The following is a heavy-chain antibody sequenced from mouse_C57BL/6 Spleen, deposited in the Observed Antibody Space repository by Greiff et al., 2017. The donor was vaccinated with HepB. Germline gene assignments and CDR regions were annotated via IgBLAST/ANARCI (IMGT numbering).Heavy chain of an antibody. D-gene: IGHD1-1*01. CDR2: IDPETGGT. Sequence: QVQLQQSGAELVRPGASVTLSCKASGYTFTDYEMHWVKQTPVHGLEWIGAIDPETGGTAYNQKFKGKAILTADKSSSTAYMELRILTSEDSAVYYCTRGCITTVVDYFDYWGQGTTLTVSS. J-gene: IGHJ2*01. V-gene: IGHV1-15*01. CDR3: TRGCITTVVDYFDY. CDR1: GYTFTDYE.